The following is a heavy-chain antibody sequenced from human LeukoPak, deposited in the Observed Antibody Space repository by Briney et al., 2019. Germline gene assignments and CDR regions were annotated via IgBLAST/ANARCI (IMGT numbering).Heavy chain of an antibody. J-gene: IGHJ4*02. Sequence: GGSLRLSCAASGFTFSSYGMHWVRQAPGKGLEWVAVISYDGSNKYYADSVKGRFTISRDNSKNTLYLQMNSLRAEDTAVYYCARDYSSSLVYWGQGTLVTVSS. CDR1: GFTFSSYG. CDR2: ISYDGSNK. V-gene: IGHV3-30*19. D-gene: IGHD6-6*01. CDR3: ARDYSSSLVY.